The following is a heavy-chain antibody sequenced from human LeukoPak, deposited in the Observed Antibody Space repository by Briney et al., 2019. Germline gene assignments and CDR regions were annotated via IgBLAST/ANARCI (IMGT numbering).Heavy chain of an antibody. Sequence: SETLSLTCTVSGYSITSGYYWAWIRQPPGKGLECIGSIYRTGTTFYNPSLKSRVTISVDTSKNQFSLKLRSVTAADAAVYYCASNDYRTYHFDNWGQGTLVTVSS. D-gene: IGHD4-11*01. CDR2: IYRTGTT. J-gene: IGHJ4*02. V-gene: IGHV4-38-2*02. CDR1: GYSITSGYY. CDR3: ASNDYRTYHFDN.